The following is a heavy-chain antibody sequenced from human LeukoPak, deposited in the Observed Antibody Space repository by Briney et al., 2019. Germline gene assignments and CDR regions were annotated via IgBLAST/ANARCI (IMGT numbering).Heavy chain of an antibody. CDR3: ARGRRGGDRYYYYGMDV. J-gene: IGHJ6*02. D-gene: IGHD2-21*02. CDR1: GGSFSGYY. Sequence: SETLSLTCAVYGGSFSGYYWSWIRQPPGKGLEWIGEINHSGSTNYNPSLKSRVTISVDTSKNQFSLKLSSVTAAGTAVYCCARGRRGGDRYYYYGMDVWGQGTTVTVSS. V-gene: IGHV4-34*01. CDR2: INHSGST.